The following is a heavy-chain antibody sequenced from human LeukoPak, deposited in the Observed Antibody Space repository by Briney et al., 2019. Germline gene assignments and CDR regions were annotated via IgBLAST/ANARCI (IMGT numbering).Heavy chain of an antibody. D-gene: IGHD1-26*01. CDR1: GFTFSSYA. CDR3: ARYSGSYDY. J-gene: IGHJ4*02. CDR2: ISSNGGST. Sequence: GGSLRLSCAASGFTFSSYAMHWVPQAPGKGLEYVSAISSNGGSTYYANSVKGRFTISRDNSKNTLYLQMGSLRAEDMAVYYCARYSGSYDYWGQGTLVTVSS. V-gene: IGHV3-64*01.